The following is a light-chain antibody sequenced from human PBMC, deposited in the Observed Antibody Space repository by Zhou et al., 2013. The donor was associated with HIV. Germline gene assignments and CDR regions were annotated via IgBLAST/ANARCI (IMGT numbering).Light chain of an antibody. Sequence: DIQMTQSPSTLSASVGDTVTITCRASESVSNFLAWYQQKPGKAPELLISKASTLESGVPSRFSGSGSGTEFTLTISSLQPDDFAAYFCQQYHTYWTFGQGTKVEIK. CDR1: ESVSNF. V-gene: IGKV1-5*03. CDR2: KAS. CDR3: QQYHTYWT. J-gene: IGKJ1*01.